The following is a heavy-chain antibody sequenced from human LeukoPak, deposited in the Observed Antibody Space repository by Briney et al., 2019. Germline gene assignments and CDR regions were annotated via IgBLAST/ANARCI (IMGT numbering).Heavy chain of an antibody. V-gene: IGHV4-59*08. CDR3: ARGAAPGIRSWFDP. CDR2: IYYSGST. Sequence: PSETLSLTCTVSGGSMSSYYWSWIRQPPGKGLEWIGYIYYSGSTNYNLSLKSRVTISVDTSKNQFSLKLSSVTAADTAVYYCARGAAPGIRSWFDPWGQGTLVTVSS. D-gene: IGHD6-13*01. CDR1: GGSMSSYY. J-gene: IGHJ5*02.